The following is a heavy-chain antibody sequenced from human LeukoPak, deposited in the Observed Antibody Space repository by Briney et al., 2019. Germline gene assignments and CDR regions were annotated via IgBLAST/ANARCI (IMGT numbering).Heavy chain of an antibody. V-gene: IGHV3-23*01. CDR3: AKDREYQLLPGNWFDP. J-gene: IGHJ5*02. D-gene: IGHD2-2*01. Sequence: PGGSLRLSCAASGFTFSNAWMSWVRQSPGEGLAWASAISGSGGSTYYADSVKGRFTISRDNSKNTLYLQMNSLRAEDTAVYYCAKDREYQLLPGNWFDPWGQGTLVTVSS. CDR1: GFTFSNAW. CDR2: ISGSGGST.